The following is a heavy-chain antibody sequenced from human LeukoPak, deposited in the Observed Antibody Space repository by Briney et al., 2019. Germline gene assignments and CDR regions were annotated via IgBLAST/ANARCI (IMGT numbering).Heavy chain of an antibody. CDR3: ARAPYYYDSYFDY. Sequence: GGSLRLSCAASGFTFSSYGMHWVRQAPGKGLEWVAFIRYDGSNKYYADSVKGRFTISRDNSKNTLYLQMNSLRAEDTAVYYCARAPYYYDSYFDYWGQGTLVTVSS. CDR1: GFTFSSYG. V-gene: IGHV3-30*02. CDR2: IRYDGSNK. J-gene: IGHJ4*02. D-gene: IGHD3-22*01.